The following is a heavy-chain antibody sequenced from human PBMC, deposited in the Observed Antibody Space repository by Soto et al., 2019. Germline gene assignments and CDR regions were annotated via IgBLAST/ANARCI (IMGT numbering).Heavy chain of an antibody. CDR1: GFTFSSYG. J-gene: IGHJ4*02. CDR3: AKGLFGELGN. D-gene: IGHD3-10*02. V-gene: IGHV3-30*18. Sequence: PGGSLRLSCAASGFTFSSYGMHWVRQAPGKGLEWVAVISYDGSNKYYADSVKGRFTISRDNSKNTLYLQMNSLRAEDTAVYYCAKGLFGELGNWGQGTLVTVSS. CDR2: ISYDGSNK.